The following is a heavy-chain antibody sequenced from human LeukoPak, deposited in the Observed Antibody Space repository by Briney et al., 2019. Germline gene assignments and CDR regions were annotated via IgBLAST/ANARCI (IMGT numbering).Heavy chain of an antibody. V-gene: IGHV3-48*03. Sequence: GGSLRLSCAASGFTFSSYEMNWVRQAPGKGLEWVSYISSSGSTIYYVDSVKGRFTISRDNAKNSLYLQMNSLRAEDTAVYYCARGGYSYGYTYFDYWGQGTLVTVSS. CDR3: ARGGYSYGYTYFDY. CDR2: ISSSGSTI. D-gene: IGHD5-18*01. CDR1: GFTFSSYE. J-gene: IGHJ4*02.